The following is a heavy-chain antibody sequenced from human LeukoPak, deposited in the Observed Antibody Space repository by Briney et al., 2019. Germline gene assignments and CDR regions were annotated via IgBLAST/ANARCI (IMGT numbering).Heavy chain of an antibody. CDR1: GYTFTSYD. V-gene: IGHV1-8*03. Sequence: ASVKVSCKASGYTFTSYDINWVRQATGHGLEWMGWMNPNSGNTGYAQKFQGRVTITRNTSISTAYMELSSLRSEDTAVYYCARGSGSYYYYYYMDVWGKGTTVTVSS. CDR2: MNPNSGNT. CDR3: ARGSGSYYYYYYMDV. D-gene: IGHD1-26*01. J-gene: IGHJ6*03.